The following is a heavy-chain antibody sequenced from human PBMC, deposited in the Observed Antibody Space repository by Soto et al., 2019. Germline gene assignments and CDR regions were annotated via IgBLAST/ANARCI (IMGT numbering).Heavy chain of an antibody. CDR2: IYYGGNT. J-gene: IGHJ6*02. CDR3: TRGLVDSSPPYTYHGMDV. CDR1: RGSISRYC. V-gene: IGHV4-59*01. Sequence: PSETLSLTCTVSRGSISRYCWGWIRQPPGKGLEWIGFIYYGGNTNYNPSLKSRVTLSVDRSKHQFSLELTSVTAADTAVYYCTRGLVDSSPPYTYHGMDVWGQGTTVTVSS. D-gene: IGHD3-9*01.